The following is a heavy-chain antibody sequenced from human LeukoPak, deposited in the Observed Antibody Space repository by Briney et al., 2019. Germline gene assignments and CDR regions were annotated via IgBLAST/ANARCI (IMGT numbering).Heavy chain of an antibody. CDR2: INTDGSST. CDR3: ARDPTFCGGDCYSGHDAFDI. CDR1: GFTFSSYW. V-gene: IGHV3-74*01. J-gene: IGHJ3*02. D-gene: IGHD2-21*02. Sequence: PGGTLRLSCAASGFTFSSYWMHLVRQAPGKGLVWVSRINTDGSSTSYADSVKGRFTISRDNAKNTLYLQMNSLRAEDTAVYYCARDPTFCGGDCYSGHDAFDIWGQGTMVTVSS.